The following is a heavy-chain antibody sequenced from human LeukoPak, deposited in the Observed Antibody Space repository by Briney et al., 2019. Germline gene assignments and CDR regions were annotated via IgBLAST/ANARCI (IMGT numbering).Heavy chain of an antibody. CDR3: ARRARACTNGVCYAYYMDV. CDR1: GYSFTSYW. J-gene: IGHJ6*03. D-gene: IGHD2-8*01. Sequence: GESLKISCKGSGYSFTSYWIGWVRQMPGKGLEWMGIIYPGDSDTRYSPSFQGQVTISADKSISTAYLQWSSLKASDTAVYYCARRARACTNGVCYAYYMDVWGKGTTVTVSS. V-gene: IGHV5-51*01. CDR2: IYPGDSDT.